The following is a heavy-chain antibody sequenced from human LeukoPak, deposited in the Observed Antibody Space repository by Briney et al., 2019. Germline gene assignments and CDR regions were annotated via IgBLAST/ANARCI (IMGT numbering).Heavy chain of an antibody. CDR2: INHSGST. J-gene: IGHJ4*02. V-gene: IGHV4-34*01. D-gene: IGHD6-6*01. CDR3: ARGWAGATVFTRISARPHFDY. Sequence: SETLSLTCAVYGGSFSGYFWSWIRQAPGRGLEWIGDINHSGSTHYNPSLKSRLTMSVDTSKNQFYLKLNSLTAADTAVYYCARGWAGATVFTRISARPHFDYWGQGTLVTVSS. CDR1: GGSFSGYF.